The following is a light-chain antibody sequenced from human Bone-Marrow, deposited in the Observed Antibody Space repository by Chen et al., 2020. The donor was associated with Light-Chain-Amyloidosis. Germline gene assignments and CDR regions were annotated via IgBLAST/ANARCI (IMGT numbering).Light chain of an antibody. CDR2: GSS. Sequence: EIVLTQSPGTLSLSPGEGANLSCRASQTISSNYLTWYQQKFGQAPRLLIYGSSSRATGIQDMFTGSGSGTDFTLTINRLEPEDFAMYYCQQYGTSPLTFGGGTKVEIK. CDR3: QQYGTSPLT. V-gene: IGKV3-20*01. J-gene: IGKJ4*01. CDR1: QTISSNY.